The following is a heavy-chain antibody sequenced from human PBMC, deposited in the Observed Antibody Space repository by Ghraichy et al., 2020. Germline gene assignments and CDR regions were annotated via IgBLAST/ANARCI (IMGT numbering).Heavy chain of an antibody. D-gene: IGHD4-17*01. CDR1: GFTFSSYG. V-gene: IGHV3-30*02. CDR3: AKDHWEWAPNDYGDYRDY. J-gene: IGHJ4*02. CDR2: IRYDGSNK. Sequence: GGSLRLSCAASGFTFSSYGMHWVRQAPGKGLEWVAFIRYDGSNKYYADSVKGRFTISRDNSKNTLYLQMNSLRAEDTAVYYCAKDHWEWAPNDYGDYRDYWGQGTLVTVSS.